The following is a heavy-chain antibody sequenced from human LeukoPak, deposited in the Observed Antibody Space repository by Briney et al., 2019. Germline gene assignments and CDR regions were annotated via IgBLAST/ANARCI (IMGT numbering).Heavy chain of an antibody. J-gene: IGHJ4*02. CDR3: TRSAYYSFDY. CDR1: GVTFSGSS. V-gene: IGHV3-73*01. CDR2: IRNKANSYAT. D-gene: IGHD3-3*01. Sequence: PGGSLRLSCAASGVTFSGSSMHWVRQASGKGLEWVGLIRNKANSYATAYAASVQGRFTISRDDSKDTAYLHMNSLKTEDTAVYYCTRSAYYSFDYWGQGTLVTVSS.